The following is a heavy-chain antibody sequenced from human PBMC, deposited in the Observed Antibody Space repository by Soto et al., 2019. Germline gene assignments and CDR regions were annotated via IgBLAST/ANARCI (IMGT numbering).Heavy chain of an antibody. D-gene: IGHD3-16*01. J-gene: IGHJ6*02. CDR1: GYIFVNYG. Sequence: QVQLVQSGDEVRKPGSSVKVSCKASGYIFVNYGIAWVRQAPGQGLESMGWISPYSGNTHYASKDHGRRTMTPHTSTRTANRDSGSLTSDDTGVYYCATVDNYVTPTPHDVWGQGATVTVSS. CDR2: ISPYSGNT. CDR3: ATVDNYVTPTPHDV. V-gene: IGHV1-18*01.